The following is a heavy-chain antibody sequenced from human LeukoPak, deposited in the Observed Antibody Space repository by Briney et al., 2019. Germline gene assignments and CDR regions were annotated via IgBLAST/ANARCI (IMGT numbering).Heavy chain of an antibody. CDR1: GFTFSSHA. D-gene: IGHD6-19*01. J-gene: IGHJ3*02. CDR3: AKGVPGSGWYSGFDAFDI. V-gene: IGHV3-23*01. CDR2: ISGSGGVT. Sequence: GGSLRLSCAATGFTFSSHAMSWVRQAPGKGLEWVSGISGSGGVTYYADSVKGRFSISRDNSKNTVFLQMNSLRVEDTALYYCAKGVPGSGWYSGFDAFDIWGQGTMVTVSS.